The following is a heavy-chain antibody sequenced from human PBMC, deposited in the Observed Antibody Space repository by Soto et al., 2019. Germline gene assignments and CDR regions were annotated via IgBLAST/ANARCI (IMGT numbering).Heavy chain of an antibody. J-gene: IGHJ4*02. CDR1: GFTFSSYS. Sequence: EVQLVESGGGLVQPGGSLRLSCAASGFTFSSYSMNWVRQAPGKGREWVSYISSSSSTIYYADSVKGRFTISRDNAKNSLYQHRNSLRDEDTAVYYCTSPYYYDSSPWYWGQGTLVTVSS. CDR3: TSPYYYDSSPWY. CDR2: ISSSSSTI. V-gene: IGHV3-48*02. D-gene: IGHD3-22*01.